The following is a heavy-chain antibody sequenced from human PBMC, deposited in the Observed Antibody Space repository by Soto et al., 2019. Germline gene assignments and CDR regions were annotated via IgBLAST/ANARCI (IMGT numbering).Heavy chain of an antibody. CDR1: GGYISSYY. Sequence: SETLSLTCTVSGGYISSYYWSWIRQPPGKGLEWIGYIYYSGSTNYNPSLKSRVTISVDTSKNQFSLKLSSVTAADTAVYYCARCGKYYYYGMDVWGQGITVTVSS. V-gene: IGHV4-59*01. CDR3: ARCGKYYYYGMDV. J-gene: IGHJ6*02. CDR2: IYYSGST.